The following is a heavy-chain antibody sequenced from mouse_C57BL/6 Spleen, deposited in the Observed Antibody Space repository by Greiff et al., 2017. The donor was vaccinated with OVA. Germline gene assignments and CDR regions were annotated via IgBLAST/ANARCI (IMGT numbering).Heavy chain of an antibody. J-gene: IGHJ2*01. CDR2: IYPGSGST. CDR1: GYTFTSYW. CDR3: ARSSDYGSSYALDY. V-gene: IGHV1-55*01. D-gene: IGHD1-1*01. Sequence: QVQLQQPGAELVKPGASVMMSCKASGYTFTSYWITWVKQRPGQGLEWIGDIYPGSGSTNYNEKFKSKATLTVDTSSSTAYMQLSSLTSEDSAVYYCARSSDYGSSYALDYWGQGTTLTVSS.